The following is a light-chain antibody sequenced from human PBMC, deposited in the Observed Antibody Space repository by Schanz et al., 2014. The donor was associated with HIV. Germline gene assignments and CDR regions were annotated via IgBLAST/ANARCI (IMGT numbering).Light chain of an antibody. J-gene: IGKJ1*01. V-gene: IGKV1-5*03. Sequence: DIQMTQSTSTVSASVGDRVSITCRASQSISSWLAWYQQKPGKAPKVLIYKASNLESGVPSRFSGSGSGTEFTLTISSLQAEDVAVYYCQQYYSTPRWTFGQGTKVEIK. CDR1: QSISSW. CDR3: QQYYSTPRWT. CDR2: KAS.